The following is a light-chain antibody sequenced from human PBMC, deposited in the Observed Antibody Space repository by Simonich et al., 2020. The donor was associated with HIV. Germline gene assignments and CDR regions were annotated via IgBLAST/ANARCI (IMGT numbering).Light chain of an antibody. J-gene: IGKJ3*01. V-gene: IGKV1-5*01. Sequence: DIQMTQSPSTLSASGGDSVTITCRASHSISSWLAWYQQKPGKAPKLLIYGASSLQSGVPSRFSGSGSGTDFTLTISSLQPEDFATYYCQQSTFGPGTKVDIK. CDR2: GAS. CDR1: HSISSW. CDR3: QQST.